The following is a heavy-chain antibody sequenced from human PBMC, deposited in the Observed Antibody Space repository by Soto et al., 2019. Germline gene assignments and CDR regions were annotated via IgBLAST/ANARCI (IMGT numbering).Heavy chain of an antibody. CDR1: GFTFDDYA. CDR2: ISWNSGSI. Sequence: GGSLRLSCAASGFTFDDYAMHWVRQAPGKGLEWVSGISWNSGSIGYADSVKGRFTISRDNAKNSLYLQMNSLRAEDTALYYCAKDSDSSGWYDYWGQGTLVTVSS. V-gene: IGHV3-9*01. J-gene: IGHJ4*02. CDR3: AKDSDSSGWYDY. D-gene: IGHD6-19*01.